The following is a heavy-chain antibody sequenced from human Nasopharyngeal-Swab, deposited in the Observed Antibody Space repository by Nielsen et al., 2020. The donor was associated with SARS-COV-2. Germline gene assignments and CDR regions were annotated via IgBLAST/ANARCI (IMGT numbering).Heavy chain of an antibody. V-gene: IGHV3-48*04. CDR3: AREKLDFWSGYLDY. Sequence: WIRQPPGKGLEWVSYISSSSSTIYCADSVKGRFTISRDNAKNSLYLQMNSLRAEDTAVYYCAREKLDFWSGYLDYWGQGTLVTVSS. D-gene: IGHD3-3*01. CDR2: ISSSSSTI. J-gene: IGHJ4*02.